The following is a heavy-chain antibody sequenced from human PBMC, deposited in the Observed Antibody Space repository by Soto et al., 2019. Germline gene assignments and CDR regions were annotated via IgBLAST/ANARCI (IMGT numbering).Heavy chain of an antibody. D-gene: IGHD5-12*01. J-gene: IGHJ6*03. CDR3: ASFRGYSGYDYYYYYMDV. Sequence: ASVKVSCKASGYTFTSYGISWVRQAPGQGLEWMGWISAYNGNTNYAQKLQGRVTMTIDTSTSTANMELRSLRSDDTAVYYCASFRGYSGYDYYYYYMDVWGKGTTVTVSS. V-gene: IGHV1-18*01. CDR2: ISAYNGNT. CDR1: GYTFTSYG.